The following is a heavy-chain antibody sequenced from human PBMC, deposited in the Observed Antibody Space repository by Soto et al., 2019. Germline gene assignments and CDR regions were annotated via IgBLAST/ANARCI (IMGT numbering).Heavy chain of an antibody. CDR3: ARLATEGGMDV. CDR2: VYKDGST. CDR1: EFTVTRNH. V-gene: IGHV3-53*01. D-gene: IGHD1-1*01. Sequence: EVQLVESGGGLIQPGGSLRLSCAASEFTVTRNHMTWVRQAPGKGLEWVSIVYKDGSTSSADSVAGRLTTSRDTSKNTMYVQMNNLRAEDTAVYYCARLATEGGMDVWGQGTTVTVSS. J-gene: IGHJ6*02.